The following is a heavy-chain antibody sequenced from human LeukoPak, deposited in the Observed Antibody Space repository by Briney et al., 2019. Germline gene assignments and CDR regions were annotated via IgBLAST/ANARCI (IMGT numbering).Heavy chain of an antibody. CDR2: INHSGST. D-gene: IGHD6-13*01. J-gene: IGHJ4*02. V-gene: IGHV4-34*01. CDR1: GASSSDYY. Sequence: PSETLSLTCAVYGASSSDYYWSWIRQPPGKGLEWIGEINHSGSTNYNPSLKSRVTISVDTSKNQFSLKLSSVTAADTAVYYCARLHSSSWYPFDYWGQGTLVTVSS. CDR3: ARLHSSSWYPFDY.